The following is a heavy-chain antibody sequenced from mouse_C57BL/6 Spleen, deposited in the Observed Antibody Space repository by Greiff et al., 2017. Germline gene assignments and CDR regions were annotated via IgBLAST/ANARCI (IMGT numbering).Heavy chain of an antibody. Sequence: VQLQQSGPELVKPGASVKISCKASGYAFSSSWMNWVKQRPGKGLEWIGRIYPGDGDTNYNGKFKGKATLTADKSSSTAYMQLSSLTSEDSAVYFCARGATTGAMDYWGQGTSGTVSS. J-gene: IGHJ4*01. CDR2: IYPGDGDT. D-gene: IGHD3-1*01. V-gene: IGHV1-82*01. CDR1: GYAFSSSW. CDR3: ARGATTGAMDY.